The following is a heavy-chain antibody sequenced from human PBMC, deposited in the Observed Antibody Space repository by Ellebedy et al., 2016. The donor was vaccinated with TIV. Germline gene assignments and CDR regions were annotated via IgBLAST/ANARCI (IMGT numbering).Heavy chain of an antibody. CDR1: GYTFTRYG. CDR2: IAVYNGHT. CDR3: ARSRLGGGHWYFDF. V-gene: IGHV1-18*01. Sequence: ASVKVSXXVSGYTFTRYGMSWVRQAPGQGLDWMGWIAVYNGHTKYAQKFQDRVVMTTETATSTVYMELRSLRSDDTAVYYCARSRLGGGHWYFDFWGRGTLVTVSS. D-gene: IGHD3-10*01. J-gene: IGHJ2*01.